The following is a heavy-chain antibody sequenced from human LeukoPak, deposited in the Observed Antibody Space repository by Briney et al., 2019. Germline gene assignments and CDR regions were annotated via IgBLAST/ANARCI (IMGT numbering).Heavy chain of an antibody. CDR1: GYTFTGYH. Sequence: ASVKVSCKASGYTFTGYHMHWVRQAPGQGLEWMGWINPNSGGTNYAQKFQGRVTMTRDTSISTAYMELSRLRSDDTAVYYCAAEAGLGNAFDIWGQGTMVTVSS. D-gene: IGHD6-19*01. J-gene: IGHJ3*02. CDR3: AAEAGLGNAFDI. V-gene: IGHV1-2*02. CDR2: INPNSGGT.